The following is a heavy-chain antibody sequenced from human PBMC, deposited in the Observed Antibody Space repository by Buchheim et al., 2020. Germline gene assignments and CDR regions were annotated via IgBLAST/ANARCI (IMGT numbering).Heavy chain of an antibody. V-gene: IGHV4-30-4*01. D-gene: IGHD3-3*01. CDR2: IYYSGST. Sequence: QVQLQESGPGLVKPSQTLSLTCTVSGGSISSGDYYWSWIRQPPGKGLEWIGYIYYSGSTYYNPSLKSRVTISVDTSKNQFSLKLSSVTAADTAVYYCARDSYYDFWSGYYLRGDYYGMDVWGQGTT. CDR3: ARDSYYDFWSGYYLRGDYYGMDV. CDR1: GGSISSGDYY. J-gene: IGHJ6*02.